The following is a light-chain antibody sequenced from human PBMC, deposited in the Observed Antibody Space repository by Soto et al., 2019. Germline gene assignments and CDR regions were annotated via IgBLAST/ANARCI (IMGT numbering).Light chain of an antibody. J-gene: IGKJ4*01. Sequence: DIVMTQSPASLAVSLGERATINCKSSQSVLYSSNNKNYLAWYQRKPGQPPKLLIYRASTRESGVPDRFSGSGSGTDFTLTIGSLQAEDVAVYYCQQYYSTLLTFGGGTKVDIK. CDR3: QQYYSTLLT. CDR1: QSVLYSSNNKNY. CDR2: RAS. V-gene: IGKV4-1*01.